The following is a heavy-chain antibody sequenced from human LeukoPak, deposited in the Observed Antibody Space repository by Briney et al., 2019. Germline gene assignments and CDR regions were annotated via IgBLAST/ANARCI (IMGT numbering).Heavy chain of an antibody. J-gene: IGHJ4*02. D-gene: IGHD2-2*01. CDR2: NYYSGST. Sequence: SETLSLTCTVSGGSISSSSYYWGWIRQPPGKGLERIGSNYYSGSTYYNPSLKSRVTISVDTSKNQFSLKLSSVTAADTAVYYCAKIPRVRIVVVPAAMSYFDYWGQGTLVTVSS. CDR3: AKIPRVRIVVVPAAMSYFDY. CDR1: GGSISSSSYY. V-gene: IGHV4-39*01.